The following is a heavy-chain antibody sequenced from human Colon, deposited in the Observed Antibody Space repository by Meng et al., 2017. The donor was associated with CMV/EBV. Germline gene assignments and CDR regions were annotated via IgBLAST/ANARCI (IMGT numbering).Heavy chain of an antibody. J-gene: IGHJ4*02. V-gene: IGHV3-74*01. D-gene: IGHD6-19*01. CDR2: ISADGSDT. CDR3: ARGSNGWPGIDY. CDR1: GFTFSNHW. Sequence: VQLVEAGGGLVQPGGSLRLSRAASGFTFSNHWMYWIRQRPGKGLVWVSRISADGSDTNFADSVKGRITISRDNAKSTLYLQMNSLRAEDTALYSCARGSNGWPGIDYWGQGTLVTVSS.